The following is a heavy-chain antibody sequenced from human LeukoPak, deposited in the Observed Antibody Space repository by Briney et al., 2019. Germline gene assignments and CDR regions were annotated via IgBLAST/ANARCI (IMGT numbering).Heavy chain of an antibody. Sequence: GGSLRLSCAASGFTFSSSAMSWVRQVPGKGLEWVAVISHDGRNKFYADSVRGRFTVSRDDSKNTLNPQMNSLRPEDTAVYYCARDEFYDSSGYYYVDAFDIWGQGTMVTVSS. CDR3: ARDEFYDSSGYYYVDAFDI. CDR1: GFTFSSSA. D-gene: IGHD3-22*01. V-gene: IGHV3-30*03. J-gene: IGHJ3*02. CDR2: ISHDGRNK.